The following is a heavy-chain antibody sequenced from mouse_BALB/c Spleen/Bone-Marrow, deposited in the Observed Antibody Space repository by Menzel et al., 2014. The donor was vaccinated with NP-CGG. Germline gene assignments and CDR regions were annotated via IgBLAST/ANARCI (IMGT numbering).Heavy chain of an antibody. Sequence: VQLQQSGPELVKPGASVKMSCKASGYTFTSCYIHWVKQSPGQGLEWIGWIYPGDGSTEYNEKFKGKATLTADKSSSTAYMQLSSLTSEDSAVYFCAKEAILGPGYWGQGTTLTVSS. CDR1: GYTFTSCY. J-gene: IGHJ2*01. CDR3: AKEAILGPGY. V-gene: IGHV1S56*01. D-gene: IGHD4-1*01. CDR2: IYPGDGST.